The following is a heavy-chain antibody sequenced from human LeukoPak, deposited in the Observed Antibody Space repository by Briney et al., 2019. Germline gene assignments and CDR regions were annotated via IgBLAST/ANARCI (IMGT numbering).Heavy chain of an antibody. V-gene: IGHV3-23*01. CDR1: GFTFSNYA. Sequence: GGSLRLSCAASGFTFSNYAMSWVRQAPGKGMEWVSAISGSGGSTYYADSVKGRFTISRDNSKNTLYLQMNSLRAEDTAVYYCAKLGWKDVIYYFDCWGQGTLVTVSS. CDR3: AKLGWKDVIYYFDC. D-gene: IGHD1-1*01. CDR2: ISGSGGST. J-gene: IGHJ4*02.